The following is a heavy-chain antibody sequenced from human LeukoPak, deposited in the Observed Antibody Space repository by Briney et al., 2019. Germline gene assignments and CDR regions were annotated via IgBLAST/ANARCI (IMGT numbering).Heavy chain of an antibody. D-gene: IGHD2-2*01. Sequence: GASVKVSCKASGYTFTGYYMHWVRQAPGQGLEWMGWINGYNGNTVYAQMFEGRVTLITDTSTTTAYMELTNLRSDDTAIYCSGAACYAEGIDYWGQGTLVTVSS. CDR2: INGYNGNT. CDR3: GAACYAEGIDY. V-gene: IGHV1-18*04. CDR1: GYTFTGYY. J-gene: IGHJ4*02.